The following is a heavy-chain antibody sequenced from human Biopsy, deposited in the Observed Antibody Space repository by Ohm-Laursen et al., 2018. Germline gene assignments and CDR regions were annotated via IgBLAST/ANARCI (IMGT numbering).Heavy chain of an antibody. CDR3: ARLTRRGNIIFFDY. D-gene: IGHD1-26*01. V-gene: IGHV4-59*08. CDR2: KFYRGPT. Sequence: SQTLSLTCTVSGDSVSNNFWTWIRQPPGKTLEWIAYKFYRGPTTYNPSLKGRVIVSVDPPKSQISLKLTSVTASDTAIYYCARLTRRGNIIFFDYWGQGTLVAVSS. CDR1: GDSVSNNF. J-gene: IGHJ4*02.